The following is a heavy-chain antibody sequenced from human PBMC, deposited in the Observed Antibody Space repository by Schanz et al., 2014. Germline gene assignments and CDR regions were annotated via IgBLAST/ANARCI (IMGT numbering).Heavy chain of an antibody. CDR1: GFTLSNSD. CDR2: IGYLGDT. Sequence: EVQLVESGGGLVQPGGSLRLSCAASGFTLSNSDMHWVRQGTGKGLEWVSTIGYLGDTYYPDSVKGRFTVSRDSGQNSLYLQMNSLSADDTAVFYCAKGMGYCSGGTCYDYYYYGLDVWGQGTTXTVSS. J-gene: IGHJ6*02. CDR3: AKGMGYCSGGTCYDYYYYGLDV. D-gene: IGHD2-15*01. V-gene: IGHV3-13*01.